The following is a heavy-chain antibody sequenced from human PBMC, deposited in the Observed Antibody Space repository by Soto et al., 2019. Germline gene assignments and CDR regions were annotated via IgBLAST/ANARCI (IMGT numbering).Heavy chain of an antibody. CDR2: ISSSSSTI. V-gene: IGHV3-48*01. D-gene: IGHD1-26*01. CDR3: ARDAERWELLRVGYYFDY. Sequence: GGSLRLSCAASGFTFSSYSMNWVRQAPGKGLEWVSYISSSSSTIYYADSVKGRFTISRDNAKNSLYLQMNSLRAEDTAVYYCARDAERWELLRVGYYFDYWGQGTLVTVSS. J-gene: IGHJ4*02. CDR1: GFTFSSYS.